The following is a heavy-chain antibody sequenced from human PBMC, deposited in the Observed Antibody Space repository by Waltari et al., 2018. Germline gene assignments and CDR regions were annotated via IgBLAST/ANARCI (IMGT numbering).Heavy chain of an antibody. CDR1: GFTVSSNY. CDR2: IYIGGST. CDR3: ASTSSIAARHAFDI. V-gene: IGHV3-53*02. D-gene: IGHD6-6*01. J-gene: IGHJ3*02. Sequence: EVQLVETGGGLIQPGGSLRLSCAASGFTVSSNYLSWVRQAPGKGLEWVSVIYIGGSTYYADSVKGRFNISRDNSKNTLYLQMNSLRAEDTAVYYCASTSSIAARHAFDIWGQGTMVTVSS.